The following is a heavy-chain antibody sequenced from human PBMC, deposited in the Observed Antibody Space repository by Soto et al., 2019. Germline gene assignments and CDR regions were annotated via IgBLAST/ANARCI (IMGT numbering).Heavy chain of an antibody. Sequence: SETLSLTCAVSGGSFTSNNWWTWVRQPPGQGLEWIGEIYRTRSTNYNPSLKSRVTISLVKSENQFSLKVTSLTAADTAVYYCASRDPGTSVDYWGQGTLVTVSS. CDR3: ASRDPGTSVDY. CDR1: GGSFTSNNW. J-gene: IGHJ4*02. V-gene: IGHV4-4*02. CDR2: IYRTRST. D-gene: IGHD1-7*01.